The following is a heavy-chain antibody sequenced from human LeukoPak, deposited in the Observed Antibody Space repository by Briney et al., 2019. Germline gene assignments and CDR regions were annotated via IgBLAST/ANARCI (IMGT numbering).Heavy chain of an antibody. CDR2: INSEGSTI. CDR3: ARISSDSISYYDH. D-gene: IGHD3-22*01. V-gene: IGHV3-74*01. CDR1: GIRFSTYR. Sequence: PGGSLRLYGEGAGIRFSTYRMHSVRQAPGKGLVWVSRINSEGSTISYADSVKGRFTISRDNAKNTLFLQMNSLRAEDTAVYHCARISSDSISYYDHWGQGTLVTVSS. J-gene: IGHJ4*02.